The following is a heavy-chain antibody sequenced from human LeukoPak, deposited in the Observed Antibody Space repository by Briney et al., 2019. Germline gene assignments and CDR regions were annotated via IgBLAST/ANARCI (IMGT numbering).Heavy chain of an antibody. Sequence: PSETLSLTCTVSGGSISSSSYYWGWIRQPPGKGLEWIGFIYFGGSTYYNPSLKSRVTISVDRSKNQFSLKLSSVTAADTAVYYCARAGDLIIVAMGAFDIWGQGTMVTVSS. D-gene: IGHD3-10*01. CDR1: GGSISSSSYY. CDR2: IYFGGST. V-gene: IGHV4-39*07. J-gene: IGHJ3*02. CDR3: ARAGDLIIVAMGAFDI.